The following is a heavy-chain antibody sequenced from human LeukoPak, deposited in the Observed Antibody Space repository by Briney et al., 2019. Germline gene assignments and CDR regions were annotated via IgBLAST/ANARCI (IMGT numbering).Heavy chain of an antibody. CDR2: IRSKANSYAT. V-gene: IGHV3-73*01. CDR1: GFTFSGSA. Sequence: PGGSLRLSCAASGFTFSGSAMHWVRQASGKGLEWFGRIRSKANSYATAYAASVKGRFTISRDDSKNTAYLQVNSLKTEDTAVYYCTSVLPGYSSGWFDWGQGTLVTVSS. D-gene: IGHD6-19*01. J-gene: IGHJ4*02. CDR3: TSVLPGYSSGWFD.